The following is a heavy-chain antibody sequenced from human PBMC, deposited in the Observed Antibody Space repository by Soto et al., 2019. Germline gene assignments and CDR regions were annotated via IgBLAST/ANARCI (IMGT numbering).Heavy chain of an antibody. J-gene: IGHJ5*02. V-gene: IGHV4-34*01. D-gene: IGHD3-16*01. CDR2: INHSGST. CDR3: ARDRGGITVSSKPLGEWFEP. Sequence: SETLSLTCAVYGGSFSGYYWSWIRQPPGKGLEWIGEINHSGSTNYNPSLKSRVTISVDTSKNQFSLRLTSVTAADTAVYYCARDRGGITVSSKPLGEWFEPWGQGTLVTVSS. CDR1: GGSFSGYY.